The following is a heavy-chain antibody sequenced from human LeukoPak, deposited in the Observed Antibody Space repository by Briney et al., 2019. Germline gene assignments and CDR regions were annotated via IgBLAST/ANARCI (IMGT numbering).Heavy chain of an antibody. CDR3: GSEPAGANSRAYNWFDP. CDR1: GYTFTCYY. Sequence: GASVKVSCKASGYTFTCYYMHWVRQAPGQGLEWMGWINPNSGGTNYAQKFQGRVTMTSDTSISTAYMELSMLRSDDQAGDYCGSEPAGANSRAYNWFDPWGQGPLDPVSS. D-gene: IGHD4/OR15-4a*01. V-gene: IGHV1-2*02. J-gene: IGHJ5*02. CDR2: INPNSGGT.